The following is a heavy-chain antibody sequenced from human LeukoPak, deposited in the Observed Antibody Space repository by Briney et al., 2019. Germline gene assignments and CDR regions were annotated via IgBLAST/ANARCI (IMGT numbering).Heavy chain of an antibody. CDR3: AREYCSSTSCCDDY. V-gene: IGHV3-7*03. J-gene: IGHJ4*02. D-gene: IGHD2-2*01. CDR1: GFTFSNYW. CDR2: IKQDGSEI. Sequence: GGSLRLSCAAPGFTFSNYWMGWVRQAPGKGLEWVANIKQDGSEIYYVDSVKGRFTISRDTAKDSLYLQMNSLRAEDTAVYYCAREYCSSTSCCDDYWGQGTLVTVSS.